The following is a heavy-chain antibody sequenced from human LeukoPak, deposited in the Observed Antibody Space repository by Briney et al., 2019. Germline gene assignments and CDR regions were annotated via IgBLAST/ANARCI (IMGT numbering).Heavy chain of an antibody. CDR1: DFSLSTPGMG. J-gene: IGHJ4*02. CDR2: IYFNDDR. Sequence: ESGPTLVKPTQTLTLTCTFSDFSLSTPGMGVGWIRQPPGKALEWLALIYFNDDRRYSPSLSSRLTITRDTSKKQVVLAMTNMDPVDTATYYCAHLVVTIDWRCYFDYWGQGALVTVSS. V-gene: IGHV2-5*01. D-gene: IGHD3-9*01. CDR3: AHLVVTIDWRCYFDY.